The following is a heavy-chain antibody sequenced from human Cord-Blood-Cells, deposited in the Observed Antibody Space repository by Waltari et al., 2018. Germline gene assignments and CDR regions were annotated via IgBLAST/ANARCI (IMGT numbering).Heavy chain of an antibody. J-gene: IGHJ6*03. V-gene: IGHV4-4*07. CDR1: GGSISSYY. CDR3: ARGPYYGSGSASYYYYYMDV. D-gene: IGHD3-10*01. Sequence: QVQLQESGPGLVKPSETLSLTCTVSGGSISSYYWSWIRQPAGKGLEWIGRIYTSGSTNYYPSLKGRVTMSVDTSKNQFSLKLSSVTAADTAVYYCARGPYYGSGSASYYYYYMDVWGKGTTVTVSS. CDR2: IYTSGST.